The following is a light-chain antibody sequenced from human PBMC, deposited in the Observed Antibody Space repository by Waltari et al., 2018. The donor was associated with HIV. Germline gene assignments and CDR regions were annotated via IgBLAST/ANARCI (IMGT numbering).Light chain of an antibody. CDR2: QDS. CDR1: KLGDKY. V-gene: IGLV3-1*01. CDR3: QAWDSSTLVV. Sequence: SYELTQPPSVSVSPGQTASITCSGDKLGDKYACWYQQKPGQSPMLVIYQDSKRPSGIPERFSGSNSGNTATLTISGTQAMDEADYYCQAWDSSTLVVFGGGTQLTVL. J-gene: IGLJ2*01.